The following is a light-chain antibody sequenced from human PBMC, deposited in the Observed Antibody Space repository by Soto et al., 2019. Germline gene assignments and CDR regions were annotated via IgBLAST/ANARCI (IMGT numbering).Light chain of an antibody. CDR2: DAL. Sequence: EIVLTQSPATLSLSPGERAPLXXXASQSVGSYFAWYQQKPGQATRLLIYDALSRATGIPARFSGSGSGTDFPLTISRLEPEDFAVYFCQQRSSWPLPSGGGTMVEIK. J-gene: IGKJ4*01. V-gene: IGKV3-11*01. CDR3: QQRSSWPLP. CDR1: QSVGSY.